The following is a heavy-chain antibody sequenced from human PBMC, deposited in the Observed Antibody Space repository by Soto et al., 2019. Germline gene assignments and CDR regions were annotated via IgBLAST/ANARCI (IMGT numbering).Heavy chain of an antibody. CDR2: IYYSGSP. Sequence: QVQLQESGPGLVKPSQTLSLTCTVSGGSISSGDYYWSWIRQPPGKGLEWIGYIYYSGSPYYNPSRTSRVTTPGDTSSNQGTLKLNSMTAADPAAYYCAIYTAMEPTSDYWVQVTLVNVSP. CDR1: GGSISSGDYY. D-gene: IGHD5-18*01. CDR3: AIYTAMEPTSDY. J-gene: IGHJ4*02. V-gene: IGHV4-30-4*01.